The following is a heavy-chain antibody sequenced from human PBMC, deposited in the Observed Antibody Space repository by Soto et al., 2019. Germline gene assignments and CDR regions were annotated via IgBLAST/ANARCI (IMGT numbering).Heavy chain of an antibody. J-gene: IGHJ4*02. CDR3: ARVPPPYDTAMVIA. CDR2: IYYSGST. CDR1: GGSISSSSYY. V-gene: IGHV4-39*01. Sequence: QLQLQESGPGLVKPSETLSLTCTVSGGSISSSSYYWGWIRQPPGKGLEWIGSIYYSGSTYYNPSLKSRVTISVDTSKNQFSLKLSSVTAADTAVYYCARVPPPYDTAMVIAWGQGTLVTVSS. D-gene: IGHD5-18*01.